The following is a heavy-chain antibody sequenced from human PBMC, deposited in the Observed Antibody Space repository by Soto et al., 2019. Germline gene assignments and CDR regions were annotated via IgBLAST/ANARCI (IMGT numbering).Heavy chain of an antibody. CDR2: ISYDGSNK. CDR3: ARVRERWLQFGSDY. J-gene: IGHJ4*02. D-gene: IGHD5-12*01. CDR1: GFTFSSYA. V-gene: IGHV3-30-3*01. Sequence: QVQLVESGGGVVQPGRSLRLSCAASGFTFSSYAMHWVRQAPGKGLEWVAVISYDGSNKYYADSVKGRFTISRDNSKNTRYLQMKSLRVEDTAVYYCARVRERWLQFGSDYWGQGTLVTGSS.